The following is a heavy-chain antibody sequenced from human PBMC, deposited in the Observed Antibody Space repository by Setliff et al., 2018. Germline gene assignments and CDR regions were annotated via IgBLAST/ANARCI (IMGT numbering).Heavy chain of an antibody. CDR1: GESFSNNY. CDR3: ARVDFTMLQGVLGQ. J-gene: IGHJ1*01. D-gene: IGHD3-10*01. V-gene: IGHV4-34*10. CDR2: SNHGGST. Sequence: SETLSLTCSVYGESFSNNYWSWIRQTPGKGLEWIGESNHGGSTSYHPSLKSRLTMSVDTSKNQFFLKLTSVTAADTAVYYCARVDFTMLQGVLGQWGQGTLVTVSS.